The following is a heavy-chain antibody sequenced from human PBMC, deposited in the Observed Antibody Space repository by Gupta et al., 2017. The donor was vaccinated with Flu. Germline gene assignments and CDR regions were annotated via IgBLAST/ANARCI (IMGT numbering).Heavy chain of an antibody. D-gene: IGHD3-9*01. CDR2: IFSTDEK. Sequence: QVTLKESGPVLVKPTETITLTCTVSGFSLSNAEVGVSWIRQPPGKALEWLAHIFSTDEKSYSASLRNRLTISRDTSTSQVFLTMTNMDPLDTATYFCARFSYYDIHLDYWGQGTLITVSS. J-gene: IGHJ4*02. CDR3: ARFSYYDIHLDY. CDR1: GFSLSNAEVG. V-gene: IGHV2-26*01.